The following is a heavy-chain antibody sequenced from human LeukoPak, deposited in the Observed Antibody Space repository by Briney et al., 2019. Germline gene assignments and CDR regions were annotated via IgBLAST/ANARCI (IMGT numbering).Heavy chain of an antibody. CDR1: GGTFSSYT. J-gene: IGHJ6*02. V-gene: IGHV1-69*02. CDR3: ARNGGGYSYGSKGNYYYYGMDV. CDR2: IIPILGIA. D-gene: IGHD5-18*01. Sequence: SVKVSCKASGGTFSSYTISWVRQAPGQGLEWMGRIIPILGIANYAQKFQGRVTITADKSTSTAYMELSSLRSEDTAVYYCARNGGGYSYGSKGNYYYYGMDVWGQGTTVTVSS.